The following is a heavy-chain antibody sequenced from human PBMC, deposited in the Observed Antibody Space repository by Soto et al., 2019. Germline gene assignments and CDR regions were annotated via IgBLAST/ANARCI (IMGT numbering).Heavy chain of an antibody. J-gene: IGHJ4*02. V-gene: IGHV3-21*06. CDR2: ISSTTNYI. CDR1: GFTFTRYS. Sequence: PGGSLRLSCAASGFTFTRYSMKWVRQAPGKGLEWVSSISSTTNYIYYGDSMKGRFTISRDNAKNSLYLEMNSLRAEDTAVYYCARESEDLTSNFDYWGQGTLVTVS. CDR3: ARESEDLTSNFDY.